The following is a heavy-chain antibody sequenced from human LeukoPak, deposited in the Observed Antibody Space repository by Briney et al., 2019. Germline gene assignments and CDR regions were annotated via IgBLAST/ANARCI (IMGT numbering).Heavy chain of an antibody. J-gene: IGHJ4*02. CDR1: GYTFTSYD. D-gene: IGHD6-19*01. Sequence: ASVKVSCKASGYTFTSYDINWVRQATGQGLEWMGWMNPNSGNTGYAQKFQGRVTMTRNTSISTAYMELSSLRSEDTAVYYCAREGCAGYYSSGCQGGDYWGQGTLVTVSS. CDR2: MNPNSGNT. CDR3: AREGCAGYYSSGCQGGDY. V-gene: IGHV1-8*01.